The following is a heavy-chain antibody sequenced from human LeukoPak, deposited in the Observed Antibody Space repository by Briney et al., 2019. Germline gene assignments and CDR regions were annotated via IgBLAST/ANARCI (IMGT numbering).Heavy chain of an antibody. CDR2: IYDSGST. CDR3: ARLYSYGYYYFDY. V-gene: IGHV4-30-4*01. D-gene: IGHD5-18*01. J-gene: IGHJ4*02. CDR1: GGSISSGDYC. Sequence: SETLSLTCTVSGGSISSGDYCWSWLRQPPGKGREWIVYIYDSGSTYYNPSRRGRITVSVDTSKNQFSLKLSSVTAADTAVYYCARLYSYGYYYFDYWGQATLVTVSS.